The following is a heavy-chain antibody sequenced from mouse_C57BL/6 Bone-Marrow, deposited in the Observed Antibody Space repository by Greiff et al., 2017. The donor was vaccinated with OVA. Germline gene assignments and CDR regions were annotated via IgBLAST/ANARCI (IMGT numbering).Heavy chain of an antibody. CDR2: ISNLAYSI. CDR3: ARAYYSNYFLYYYAMDY. CDR1: GFTFSDYG. V-gene: IGHV5-15*01. Sequence: EVHLVESGGGLVQPGGSLKLSCAASGFTFSDYGMAWVRPAPRKGPEWVAFISNLAYSIYYADTVTGRFTISRENAKNTLYLEMSSLRSEDTAMYYCARAYYSNYFLYYYAMDYWGQGTSVTVSS. D-gene: IGHD2-5*01. J-gene: IGHJ4*01.